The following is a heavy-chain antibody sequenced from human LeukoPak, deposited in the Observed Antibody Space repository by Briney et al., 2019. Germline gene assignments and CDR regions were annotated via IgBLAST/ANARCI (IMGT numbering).Heavy chain of an antibody. CDR3: ARGPSPLVSIAAAGTTGDY. J-gene: IGHJ4*02. Sequence: PGGSLRLSCAASGFTFSSYWMSWVRQAPGKVLEWVANIKQDGSEKYYVDSVKGRFTISRDNAKNSLYLQMNSLRAEDTAVYYCARGPSPLVSIAAAGTTGDYWGQGTLVTVSS. CDR2: IKQDGSEK. D-gene: IGHD6-13*01. V-gene: IGHV3-7*01. CDR1: GFTFSSYW.